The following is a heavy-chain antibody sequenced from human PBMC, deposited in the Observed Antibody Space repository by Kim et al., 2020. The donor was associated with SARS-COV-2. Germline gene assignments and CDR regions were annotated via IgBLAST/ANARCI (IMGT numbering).Heavy chain of an antibody. CDR1: GASISSYY. D-gene: IGHD1-20*01. J-gene: IGHJ6*02. CDR3: ARDLGYNWNNYYYYGVNV. CDR2: IYYRGST. Sequence: SETLSLTCTVSGASISSYYWSWIRQPPGKGLEWIGYIYYRGSTNYNPSLKSRVTISVDTSKNQFSLKLSSVTAADTAVYYCARDLGYNWNNYYYYGVNVWGQGTTVAVTS. V-gene: IGHV4-59*01.